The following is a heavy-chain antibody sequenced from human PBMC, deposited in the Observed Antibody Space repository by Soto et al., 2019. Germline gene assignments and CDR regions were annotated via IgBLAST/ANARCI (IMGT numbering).Heavy chain of an antibody. CDR1: GFSFSSYG. Sequence: GGSLRLSCAASGFSFSSYGMHWVRQAPGKGLEWVAMISYDGTDEYYADSVKGRFTISRDNSKNAVYLQMNSLRAEDTAVYYCAKGVEMATTSYYYYGMDVWGQGTTVTVSS. J-gene: IGHJ6*02. CDR2: ISYDGTDE. D-gene: IGHD5-12*01. V-gene: IGHV3-30*18. CDR3: AKGVEMATTSYYYYGMDV.